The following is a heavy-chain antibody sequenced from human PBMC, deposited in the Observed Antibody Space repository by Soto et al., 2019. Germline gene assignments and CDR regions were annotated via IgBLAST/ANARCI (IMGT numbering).Heavy chain of an antibody. CDR2: IYHEGST. D-gene: IGHD3-22*01. J-gene: IGHJ5*02. CDR3: ARGRSTSGYPNFDP. Sequence: QLQLQESGSGQVKPSQTLSLTCAVSGGSIITGDFSWNWIRQPPGKGLEWVGYIYHEGSTYYNPSLKGRANISVDRSKNYIPLELNSVTAADTGVYFCARGRSTSGYPNFDPWAQGTLVTVSS. CDR1: GGSIITGDFS. V-gene: IGHV4-30-2*01.